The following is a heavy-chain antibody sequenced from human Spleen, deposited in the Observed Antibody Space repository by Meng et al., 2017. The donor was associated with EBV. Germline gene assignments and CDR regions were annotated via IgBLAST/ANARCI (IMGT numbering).Heavy chain of an antibody. CDR3: ASESGRGYTPDY. CDR1: GGPFTSDA. CDR2: LIPMLGAP. J-gene: IGHJ4*02. Sequence: QVRSGKLGAEVKKPGSSGKVSCKTSGGPFTSDAISWVRQAPGQGLEWIGGLIPMLGAPNYAQKFQDRVTIIADKSTSTHYMELSSLRSDDTAVYYCASESGRGYTPDYWGRGTLVTVSS. D-gene: IGHD3-10*01. V-gene: IGHV1-69*06.